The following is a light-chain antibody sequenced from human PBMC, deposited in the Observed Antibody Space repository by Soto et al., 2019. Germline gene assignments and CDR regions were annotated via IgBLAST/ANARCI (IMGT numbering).Light chain of an antibody. CDR3: AVWDVSLKAGV. J-gene: IGLJ3*02. Sequence: QSVLTQPPSVSAAPGQKVTISCSGSSSNIGNNYVSWYQQLPGTAPKLLIYDNNKRPSGIPDRFSGSKSGTSGTLDISGLQSEDEAHYYCAVWDVSLKAGVFGGGTKLTVL. CDR2: DNN. CDR1: SSNIGNNY. V-gene: IGLV1-51*01.